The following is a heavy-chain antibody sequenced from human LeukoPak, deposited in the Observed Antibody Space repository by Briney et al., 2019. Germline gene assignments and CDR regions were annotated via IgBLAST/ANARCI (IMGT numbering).Heavy chain of an antibody. Sequence: GGSLSLSCAASGFTVSSNYMSWVRQAPGKGLEWVSVIYSGGSTYYADSVKGRFTISRDNSKNTLYLQMNSLRAEDTAVYYCATGSGSYSPDYYYYGMDVWGQGTTVTVSS. D-gene: IGHD3-10*01. J-gene: IGHJ6*02. CDR3: ATGSGSYSPDYYYYGMDV. CDR2: IYSGGST. CDR1: GFTVSSNY. V-gene: IGHV3-66*01.